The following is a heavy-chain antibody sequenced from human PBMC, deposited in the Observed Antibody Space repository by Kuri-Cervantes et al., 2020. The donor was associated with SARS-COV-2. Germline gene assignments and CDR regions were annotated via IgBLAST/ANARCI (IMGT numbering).Heavy chain of an antibody. D-gene: IGHD3-10*01. J-gene: IGHJ3*02. Sequence: GGSLRLSCAASGFTFSSYEMNWVRQAPGKGLEWVSYISSSGSTIYYADSVKGRFTISRDNAKNSLYLQMNSLRAEDTAVYYCARDNYYGSGSYYSRGAFDIWRQGTMVTVSS. CDR2: ISSSGSTI. CDR1: GFTFSSYE. CDR3: ARDNYYGSGSYYSRGAFDI. V-gene: IGHV3-48*03.